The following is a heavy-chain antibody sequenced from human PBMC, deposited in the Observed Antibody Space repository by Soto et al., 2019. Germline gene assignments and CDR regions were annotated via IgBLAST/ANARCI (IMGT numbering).Heavy chain of an antibody. CDR2: INSDGSST. J-gene: IGHJ1*01. CDR3: ARAQLATLQYVQH. V-gene: IGHV3-74*01. CDR1: GFTFSSYW. Sequence: GGSLRLSCAASGFTFSSYWMHWVRQAPGKGLVWVSRINSDGSSTSYADSVKGRFTISRDNAKNTLYLQMNSLRAEDTAVYYCARAQLATLQYVQHWGQGTLVTVSS. D-gene: IGHD1-1*01.